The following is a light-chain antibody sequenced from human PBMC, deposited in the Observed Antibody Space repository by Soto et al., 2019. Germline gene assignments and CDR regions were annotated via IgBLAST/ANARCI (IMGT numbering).Light chain of an antibody. CDR1: NSNIGAGYD. CDR3: QSYDCGLIGLI. Sequence: QSVLTQPPSVSGAPRQRDTIACTGNNSNIGAGYDVHWYRLFPGGPPTLLISGYYHRPSGVTDRVSGSKSGTSASLAISDLQAEDEADYYCQSYDCGLIGLIVGTGTKLTVL. V-gene: IGLV1-40*01. CDR2: GYY. J-gene: IGLJ2*01.